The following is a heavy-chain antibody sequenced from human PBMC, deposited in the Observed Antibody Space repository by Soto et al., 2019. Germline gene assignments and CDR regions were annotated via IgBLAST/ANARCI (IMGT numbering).Heavy chain of an antibody. Sequence: QLLLQESGPGLVKPSETLSLTFTVSRGSISNINFWWGWIRQPPGKGLEWIGSIWNRGRTHYNPSLKSRVTLSVDTSTDQFSLKLNFVTAADTAVYYCARQIGGGSWSLDYWGQGTLVTVSS. CDR3: ARQIGGGSWSLDY. CDR2: IWNRGRT. J-gene: IGHJ4*02. CDR1: RGSISNINFW. V-gene: IGHV4-39*01. D-gene: IGHD6-13*01.